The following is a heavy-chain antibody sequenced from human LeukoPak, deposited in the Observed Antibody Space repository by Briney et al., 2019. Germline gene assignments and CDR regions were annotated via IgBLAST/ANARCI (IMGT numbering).Heavy chain of an antibody. Sequence: SETLSLTCTVSGGSISSSSYYWGWIRQPPGKGLEWIGSIYYSGSTYYNPSLKSRVTISVDTSKNQFSLKLSSVTAADTAVYYCARAGSSGWTWRLYYFDYWGQGTLVTVSS. J-gene: IGHJ4*02. CDR3: ARAGSSGWTWRLYYFDY. V-gene: IGHV4-39*07. CDR1: GGSISSSSYY. CDR2: IYYSGST. D-gene: IGHD6-19*01.